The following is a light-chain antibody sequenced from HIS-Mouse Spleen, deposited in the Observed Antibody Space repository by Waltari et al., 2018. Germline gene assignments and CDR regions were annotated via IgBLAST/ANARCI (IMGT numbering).Light chain of an antibody. J-gene: IGLJ2*01. CDR2: GKN. CDR3: NSRDSSGNHVV. V-gene: IGLV3-10*01. Sequence: SYELTQPPSVSVSPGQTARITCSGDAFPKKYANWYQQKPGQAPVLDTYGKNNRPSGIPDRFSGSSSGNTASLTITVAQAEDEADYYCNSRDSSGNHVVFGGGTKLTVL. CDR1: AFPKKY.